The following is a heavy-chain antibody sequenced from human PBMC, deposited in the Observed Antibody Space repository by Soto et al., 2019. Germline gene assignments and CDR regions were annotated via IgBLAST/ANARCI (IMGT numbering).Heavy chain of an antibody. J-gene: IGHJ5*01. CDR3: VRLIGNSWLDS. CDR1: GDSVSTNSAT. CDR2: TYYRYKWYK. Sequence: SQTLSLTCAISGDSVSTNSATWHWIRQSPSRGLEWMGGTYYRYKWYKDKEVSVKSRITNNPDTSNNHLSLQLNSVTPDYTVVYYCVRLIGNSWLDSWGQGTLVTVSS. V-gene: IGHV6-1*01. D-gene: IGHD2-8*01.